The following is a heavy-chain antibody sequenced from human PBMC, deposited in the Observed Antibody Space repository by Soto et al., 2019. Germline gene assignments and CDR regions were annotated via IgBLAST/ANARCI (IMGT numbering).Heavy chain of an antibody. J-gene: IGHJ4*02. CDR1: GESFSGYI. D-gene: IGHD6-19*01. V-gene: IGHV4-34*01. CDR3: ARGLITGSHYSGGWYYFDS. CDR2: INHSGSA. Sequence: QVQLQQSGAGLLKPSETLSLTYAVYGESFSGYIWTWIRQTPGKGLQWIGQINHSGSASYNPSLKSRVTISVHTSNSQFSLELSSVTAADTAVYYCARGLITGSHYSGGWYYFDSWGQGTQVTVSS.